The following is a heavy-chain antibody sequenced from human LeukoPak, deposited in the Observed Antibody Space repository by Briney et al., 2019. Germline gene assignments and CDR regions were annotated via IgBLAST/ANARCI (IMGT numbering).Heavy chain of an antibody. D-gene: IGHD2-21*02. CDR3: ARGLVQSYCGGDCPFQH. CDR1: GFTFSSYA. Sequence: GGSLRLSCAASGFTFSSYAMHWVRQAPGKGLEYVSAISSNGGSTYYANSVKGRFTISRDNSKNTLYLQMGSLRAEDTAVYYCARGLVQSYCGGDCPFQHWGQGTLVTVSS. J-gene: IGHJ1*01. CDR2: ISSNGGST. V-gene: IGHV3-64*01.